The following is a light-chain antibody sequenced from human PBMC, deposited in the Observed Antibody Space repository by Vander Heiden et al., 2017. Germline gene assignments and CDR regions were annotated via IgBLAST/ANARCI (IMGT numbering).Light chain of an antibody. CDR2: GAS. V-gene: IGKV3-15*01. Sequence: EIVMTQSPATLSVSPGVRATLSCRASQSVSSNLACYQQKPGQAPRLLIYGASTRATGIPARFSGSGSGTEFTLTISSLQSEDFAVYYCQQYNNWPPGTFGGGTKVEIK. CDR3: QQYNNWPPGT. CDR1: QSVSSN. J-gene: IGKJ4*01.